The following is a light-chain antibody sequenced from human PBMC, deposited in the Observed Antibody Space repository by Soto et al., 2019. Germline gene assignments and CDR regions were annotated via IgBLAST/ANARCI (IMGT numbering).Light chain of an antibody. Sequence: DIQMTQSPSTLSASVGDRVTITCRPSQSISSWLAWYQQKPGKAPKILIYKASILESGVPSRFSGSGSGTEFTLTISSLQPDDFATYYCQHYNIYSETFGQGTKV. J-gene: IGKJ1*01. CDR3: QHYNIYSET. V-gene: IGKV1-5*03. CDR2: KAS. CDR1: QSISSW.